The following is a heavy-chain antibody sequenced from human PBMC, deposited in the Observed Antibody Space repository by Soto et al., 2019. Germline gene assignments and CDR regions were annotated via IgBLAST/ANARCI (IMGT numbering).Heavy chain of an antibody. CDR1: GLTFSSYW. J-gene: IGHJ4*02. CDR3: ASAYYYDSSGYSPGGY. V-gene: IGHV3-7*01. Sequence: PGGSLRLSCAASGLTFSSYWMSWVRQAPGKGLEWVANIKQGGSQKYYVDSVKGRFTISRDNAKNSLYLQMNSLRVEDTAVYYCASAYYYDSSGYSPGGYWGQGTLVTVSS. CDR2: IKQGGSQK. D-gene: IGHD3-22*01.